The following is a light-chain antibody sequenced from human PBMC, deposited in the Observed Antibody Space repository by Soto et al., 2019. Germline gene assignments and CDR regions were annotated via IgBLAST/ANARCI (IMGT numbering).Light chain of an antibody. CDR2: DVS. J-gene: IGLJ1*01. Sequence: QSALTQPASVSGSPGQSITISCTGTSSDVGGYNYVSWYQQHPGKAPKLMIYDVSNRPSGVSNRFSGSKSGNTASLTISGLQAEDESAYYCSSYTGSSTFVFGTGTQLTVL. CDR1: SSDVGGYNY. CDR3: SSYTGSSTFV. V-gene: IGLV2-14*01.